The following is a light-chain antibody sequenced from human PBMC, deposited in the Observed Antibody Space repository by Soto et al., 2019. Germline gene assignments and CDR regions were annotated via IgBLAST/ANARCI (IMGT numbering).Light chain of an antibody. CDR1: QDIRNN. J-gene: IGKJ3*01. V-gene: IGKV1-27*01. CDR3: QRYDGARAT. CDR2: AAS. Sequence: DIQMTQSPSSRSASVGDRVTITCRASQDIRNNLAWYQQKPGKVPKVLIYAASTLQSGVPSRFSGSGSGTDFTLTISSLQPEDVATYYCQRYDGARATFGPGKKVDIK.